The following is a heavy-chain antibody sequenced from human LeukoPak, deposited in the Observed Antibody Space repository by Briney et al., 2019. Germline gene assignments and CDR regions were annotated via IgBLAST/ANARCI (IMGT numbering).Heavy chain of an antibody. D-gene: IGHD3-16*01. J-gene: IGHJ4*02. CDR2: ISGSGGST. V-gene: IGHV3-23*01. Sequence: GGSLRLSCAASGFTFNSYAMSWVRQAPGKGLEWVSAISGSGGSTYYADSVKGRFTISRDNSKNTLYLQMNSLRAEDTAVYYCAKDQAGLYYFDYWGQGTLVTVSS. CDR1: GFTFNSYA. CDR3: AKDQAGLYYFDY.